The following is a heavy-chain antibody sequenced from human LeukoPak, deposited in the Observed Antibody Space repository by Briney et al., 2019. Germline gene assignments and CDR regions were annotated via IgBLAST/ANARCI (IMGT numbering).Heavy chain of an antibody. D-gene: IGHD3-10*01. CDR3: ARDSVVYSYGSGRPLGLDP. V-gene: IGHV3-23*01. CDR2: LSGSGTST. CDR1: GFTFSSYG. J-gene: IGHJ5*02. Sequence: GGSLRLSCAASGFTFSSYGMSWVRQAPGKGLEWVSSLSGSGTSTYYAESVKGRFTISRDNSKNTLYLQMNSLRAEDTAVYYCARDSVVYSYGSGRPLGLDPWGQGTLVTVSS.